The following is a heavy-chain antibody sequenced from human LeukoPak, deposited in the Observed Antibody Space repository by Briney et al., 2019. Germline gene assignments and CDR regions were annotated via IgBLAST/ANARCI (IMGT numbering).Heavy chain of an antibody. CDR1: GFTFSSYA. J-gene: IGHJ4*02. V-gene: IGHV3-23*01. CDR3: AKDHYYNNSGYYYVGPFGY. D-gene: IGHD3-22*01. Sequence: PGGSLRLSCAASGFTFSSYAISWVRQAPGKGLEWVSSISGSGDSTYYADSVKGRFTISRDNSKNTLYLQMNSLRAEDTAVYYCAKDHYYNNSGYYYVGPFGYWGQGTLVTVSS. CDR2: ISGSGDST.